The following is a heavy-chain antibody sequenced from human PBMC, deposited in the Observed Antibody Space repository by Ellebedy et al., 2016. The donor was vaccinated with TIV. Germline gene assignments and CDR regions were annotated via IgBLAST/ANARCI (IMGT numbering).Heavy chain of an antibody. CDR3: VRDWWDSDYYYYFMDV. Sequence: GESLKISXAASGFNFSIFGMHWVRQAPGKGLEWVALVWYDGGKSLYAESVKGRFAISRDNSKNTLHLQMNTLRVEDTATYYCVRDWWDSDYYYYFMDVWGKGTTVTVS. CDR1: GFNFSIFG. J-gene: IGHJ6*03. CDR2: VWYDGGKS. D-gene: IGHD1-26*01. V-gene: IGHV3-33*01.